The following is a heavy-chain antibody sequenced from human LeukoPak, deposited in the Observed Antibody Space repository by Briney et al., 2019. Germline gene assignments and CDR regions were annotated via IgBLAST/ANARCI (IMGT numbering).Heavy chain of an antibody. D-gene: IGHD2-21*01. V-gene: IGHV3-23*01. J-gene: IGHJ4*02. CDR3: ARDVAYCGGDCY. CDR1: GFTLSSYA. Sequence: QSGGSLRLSCAASGFTLSSYAMSWVRQAPGKGLEWVSAISGSSGSTHYADSVKGRFTISRDNSKNTLYLQMNSLRAEDTAVYYCARDVAYCGGDCYWGQGTLVTVSS. CDR2: ISGSSGST.